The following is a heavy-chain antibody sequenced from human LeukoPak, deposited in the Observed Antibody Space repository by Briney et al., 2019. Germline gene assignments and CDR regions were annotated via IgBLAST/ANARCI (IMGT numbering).Heavy chain of an antibody. Sequence: QTGGSLRLSCAASGFIFSSYWMHWVRQAPGKGLVWVSRIKSDGSITTYADSVKGRFTISRDNAKNTLYLQMNSLRAEDTAVYYCARGGTSYSGKLDYWGLGTLVTVSS. CDR3: ARGGTSYSGKLDY. V-gene: IGHV3-74*01. CDR1: GFIFSSYW. D-gene: IGHD1-26*01. J-gene: IGHJ4*02. CDR2: IKSDGSIT.